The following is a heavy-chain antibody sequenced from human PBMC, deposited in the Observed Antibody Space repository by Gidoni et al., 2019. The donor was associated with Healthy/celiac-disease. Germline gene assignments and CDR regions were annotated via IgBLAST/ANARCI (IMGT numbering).Heavy chain of an antibody. V-gene: IGHV1-2*02. D-gene: IGHD6-19*01. CDR3: ARGRGSSGWYGDFSDY. CDR1: GYTFTGYY. Sequence: QVQLVQSGAEVKKPGASVKVSCKASGYTFTGYYMHWVRQAPGQGLEWMGWINPNRGGTNYAQKFQGRVTMTRDTSISTAYMELSRLRSDDTAVYYCARGRGSSGWYGDFSDYWGQGTLVTVSS. J-gene: IGHJ4*02. CDR2: INPNRGGT.